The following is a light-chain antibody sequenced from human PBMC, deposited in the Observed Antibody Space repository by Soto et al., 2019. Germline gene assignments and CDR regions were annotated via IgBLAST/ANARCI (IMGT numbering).Light chain of an antibody. CDR1: QSIGYS. V-gene: IGKV1-5*01. CDR2: DVS. CDR3: QQYNGYSRT. Sequence: DIQMTHSPSTLSASVGDRVTITCRASQSIGYSLAWYQQKPGKAPYLLISDVSSLERGVPSRFSGSGSGTEFTLTISSMQPDDFATFYCQQYNGYSRTFGQGTKVDI. J-gene: IGKJ1*01.